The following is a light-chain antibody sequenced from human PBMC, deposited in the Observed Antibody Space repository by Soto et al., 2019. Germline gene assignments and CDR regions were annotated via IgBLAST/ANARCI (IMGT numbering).Light chain of an antibody. J-gene: IGKJ2*01. Sequence: EIVLTQSPGTLSLSPGERATLSCRASQSVTSNYLAWYQQKPGQAPRLLIYGASIRATGVPYRFSGSGSGTGFTLTITRLGPEDFAVYYCQQYGSAPLMYAFGQGTNLGVK. V-gene: IGKV3-20*01. CDR2: GAS. CDR1: QSVTSNY. CDR3: QQYGSAPLMYA.